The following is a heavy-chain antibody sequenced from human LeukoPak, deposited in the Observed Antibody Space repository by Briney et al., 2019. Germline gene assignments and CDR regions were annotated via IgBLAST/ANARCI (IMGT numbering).Heavy chain of an antibody. D-gene: IGHD3-3*02. J-gene: IGHJ4*02. CDR2: ISTSSSYT. Sequence: GGSLRLSCAASGFTFSDYYMSWVRQAPGEGLEWVSYISTSSSYTNYADSVKGRFTISRDNAKNSLYLQMNSLRAEDTALYYCARVAPGHYFDYWGQGTLVTVSS. V-gene: IGHV3-11*05. CDR3: ARVAPGHYFDY. CDR1: GFTFSDYY.